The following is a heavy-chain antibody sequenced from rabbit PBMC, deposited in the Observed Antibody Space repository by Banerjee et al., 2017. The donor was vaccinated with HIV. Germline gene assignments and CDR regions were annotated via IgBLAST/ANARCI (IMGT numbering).Heavy chain of an antibody. Sequence: QSLEESGGDLVKPEGSLTLTCTASGFSFTNKYVMCWVRQAPGKGLEWIGCINTSSGTTYYASWAKGRFTISKASSTTVTLQMTSLTAADTATYFCARDLAGAIGWNFNLWGPGTLVTVS. V-gene: IGHV1S40*01. CDR3: ARDLAGAIGWNFNL. D-gene: IGHD4-1*01. CDR2: INTSSGTT. CDR1: GFSFTNKYV. J-gene: IGHJ4*01.